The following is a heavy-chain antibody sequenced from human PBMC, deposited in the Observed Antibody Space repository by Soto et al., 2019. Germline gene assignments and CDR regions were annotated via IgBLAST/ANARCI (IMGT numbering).Heavy chain of an antibody. V-gene: IGHV3-21*01. CDR2: ISSSSSYI. CDR3: ARDGNTDTAMVPFDY. CDR1: GFTFSSDS. D-gene: IGHD5-18*01. J-gene: IGHJ4*02. Sequence: GGSLILSCAASGFTFSSDSMNWVRQAPGKGLEWVSSISSSSSYIYYADSVKGRFTISRDNAKNSLYLQMNSLRAEDTAVYYCARDGNTDTAMVPFDYWGQGTLVTVSS.